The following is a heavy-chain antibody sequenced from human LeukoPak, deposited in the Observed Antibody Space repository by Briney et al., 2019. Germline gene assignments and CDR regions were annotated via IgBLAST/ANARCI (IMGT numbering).Heavy chain of an antibody. CDR3: TREYMTYDY. V-gene: IGHV3-74*01. J-gene: IGHJ4*02. CDR2: INTAGSTT. D-gene: IGHD1-14*01. CDR1: GFTFSSYW. Sequence: GGSLRLSCAASGFTFSSYWMHWVRQAPGKGLVWVSHINTAGSTTTYADSVKGRFTISRDNAKNTLYLPMNSLRAEDTAVYYCTREYMTYDYWGQGALVTVSS.